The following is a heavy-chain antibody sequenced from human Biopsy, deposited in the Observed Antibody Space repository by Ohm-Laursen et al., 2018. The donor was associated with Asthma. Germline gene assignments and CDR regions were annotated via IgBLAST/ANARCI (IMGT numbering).Heavy chain of an antibody. J-gene: IGHJ4*02. V-gene: IGHV4-34*01. CDR2: VTHSGSA. D-gene: IGHD3-22*01. Sequence: GTLSLTCAVYGGSLSGYYWTWIRQTPGRGLEWIGEVTHSGSANYNPSLKRRVTILLDSSKNQFSLKVRSLTAADTAVYFCVRHQYSSSWSTFDYWGQGALVTVSS. CDR1: GGSLSGYY. CDR3: VRHQYSSSWSTFDY.